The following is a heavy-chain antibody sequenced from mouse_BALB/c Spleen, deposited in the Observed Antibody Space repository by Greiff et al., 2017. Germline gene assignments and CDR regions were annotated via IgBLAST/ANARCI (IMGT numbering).Heavy chain of an antibody. CDR1: GFTFSSYT. D-gene: IGHD2-10*01. J-gene: IGHJ4*01. V-gene: IGHV5-12-2*01. Sequence: EVQLVESGGGLVQPGGSLKLSCAASGFTFSSYTMSWVRQTPEKRLEWVAYISNGGGSTYYPDTVKGRFTISRDNAKNTLYLQMSSLKSEDTAMYYCARQAYYGNDYYAMDYWGQGTSVTVSS. CDR3: ARQAYYGNDYYAMDY. CDR2: ISNGGGST.